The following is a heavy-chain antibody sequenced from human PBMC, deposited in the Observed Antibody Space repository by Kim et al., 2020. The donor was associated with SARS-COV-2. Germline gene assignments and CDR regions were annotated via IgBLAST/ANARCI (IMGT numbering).Heavy chain of an antibody. V-gene: IGHV3-33*01. CDR2: IWYDGSNK. J-gene: IGHJ6*02. CDR1: GFTFSSYG. D-gene: IGHD5-18*01. CDR3: ARDGDSDGWGYYYGMDV. Sequence: GGSLRLSCAASGFTFSSYGMHWVRQAPGKGLEWVAVIWYDGSNKYYADSVKGRFTISRDNSKNTLYLQMNSLRAEDTAVYYCARDGDSDGWGYYYGMDVWGQGTTVTAAS.